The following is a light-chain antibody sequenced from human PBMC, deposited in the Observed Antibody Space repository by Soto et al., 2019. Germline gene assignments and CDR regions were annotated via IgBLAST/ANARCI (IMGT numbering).Light chain of an antibody. V-gene: IGKV3-15*01. CDR1: QSVSSN. J-gene: IGKJ5*01. CDR3: QQYNNWPPIT. Sequence: EIVMTQSPATLSVSPGERATLTCRASQSVSSNLAWYQQKPGQAPRLLIYGASTRATGTPARFSGSGSGTEFTLTISSLQSEDFGVYYCQQYNNWPPITFGQGTRLEIK. CDR2: GAS.